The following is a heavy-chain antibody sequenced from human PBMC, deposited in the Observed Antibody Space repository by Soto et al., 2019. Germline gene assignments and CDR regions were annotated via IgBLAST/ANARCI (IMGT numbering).Heavy chain of an antibody. V-gene: IGHV4-59*01. CDR3: ARSQGPTWDPLDY. CDR2: IYYSGST. CDR1: GGSISSYY. J-gene: IGHJ4*02. D-gene: IGHD1-26*01. Sequence: SETLSLTCTVSGGSISSYYWSWIRQPPGKGLEWIGYIYYSGSTNYNPSLKSRVTISVDTSKNQFSLKLSSVTAADTAVYYCARSQGPTWDPLDYWGQGTLVTVSS.